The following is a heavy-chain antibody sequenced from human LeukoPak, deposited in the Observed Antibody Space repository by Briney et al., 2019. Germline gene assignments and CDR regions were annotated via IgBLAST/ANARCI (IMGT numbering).Heavy chain of an antibody. J-gene: IGHJ5*02. CDR3: ARYGRYNWFDP. Sequence: ASVNVSCKASGYTFTSYAMHWVRQAPGQRLEWMGWINAGNGNTKYSQKFQGRVTITRDTSASTAYMELSSLRSEDTAVYYCARYGRYNWFDPWGQGTLVTVSS. V-gene: IGHV1-3*01. CDR2: INAGNGNT. CDR1: GYTFTSYA. D-gene: IGHD1-1*01.